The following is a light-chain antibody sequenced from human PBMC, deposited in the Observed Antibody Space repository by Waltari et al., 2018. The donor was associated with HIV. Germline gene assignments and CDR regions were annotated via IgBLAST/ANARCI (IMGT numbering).Light chain of an antibody. CDR2: QDS. Sequence: SYELTQPPSVSVSPGQTASITCSGDKLGDKYACWYQQKPGQSPVLVIYQDSKWPSGSPERFSGSNSWNTATLTISGTQAMDEADYYCQAWDSSVVFGGGTKLTVL. J-gene: IGLJ2*01. CDR3: QAWDSSVV. CDR1: KLGDKY. V-gene: IGLV3-1*01.